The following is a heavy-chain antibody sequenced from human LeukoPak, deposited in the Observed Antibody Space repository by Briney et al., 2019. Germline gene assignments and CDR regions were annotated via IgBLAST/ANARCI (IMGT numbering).Heavy chain of an antibody. CDR1: GFTFSSYG. J-gene: IGHJ6*03. Sequence: PGRSLRLSCGASGFTFSSYGMHWVRQAPGKGLEWVAVIWYDGSNKYYADSVKGRFTISRDNSKNTLYLQMNSLRAEDTAVYYCAIVQLARGYYYYYMDVWGKGTTVTVSS. CDR2: IWYDGSNK. D-gene: IGHD5-18*01. CDR3: AIVQLARGYYYYYMDV. V-gene: IGHV3-33*01.